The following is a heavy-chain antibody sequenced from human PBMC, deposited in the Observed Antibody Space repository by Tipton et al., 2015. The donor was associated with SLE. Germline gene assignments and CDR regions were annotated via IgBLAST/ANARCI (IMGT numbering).Heavy chain of an antibody. CDR2: IKEDGSEK. CDR3: ARGKYYFDY. Sequence: SSSSYYWGWVRLAPGKGLEWVANIKEDGSEKHYVDSVKDRLTISRDNAKNSLYLQMNSLRDEDTAVYYCARGKYYFDYWGQGALVTVSS. V-gene: IGHV3-7*01. D-gene: IGHD2/OR15-2a*01. J-gene: IGHJ4*02. CDR1: SSSSYY.